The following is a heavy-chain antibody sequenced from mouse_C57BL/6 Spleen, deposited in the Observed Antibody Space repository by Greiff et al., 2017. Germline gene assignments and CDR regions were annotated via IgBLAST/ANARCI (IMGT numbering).Heavy chain of an antibody. Sequence: QVQLQQPGAELVKPGASVKLSCKASGYTFTSYWMHWVKQRPGQGLEWIGMFHPNSGSTNYNEKFKSKATLTVDKSSSTAYMQLSSLTSEDSAVYYCARERDYAMDYWGQGTSVTVSS. CDR2: FHPNSGST. V-gene: IGHV1-64*01. J-gene: IGHJ4*01. CDR3: ARERDYAMDY. CDR1: GYTFTSYW.